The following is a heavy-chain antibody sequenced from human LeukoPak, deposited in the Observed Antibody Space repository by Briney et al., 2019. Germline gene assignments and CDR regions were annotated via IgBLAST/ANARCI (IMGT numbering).Heavy chain of an antibody. CDR2: IRSKANSYAT. CDR3: TRLGSRGWYNWFDP. V-gene: IGHV3-73*01. Sequence: GGSLRLSCAASGFTFSGSAMHWVRQASGKGREWVGRIRSKANSYATAYAASVKGRFTISRDDSKNTAYLQMNSLKTEDTAVYYCTRLGSRGWYNWFDPWGQGTLVPVSS. D-gene: IGHD6-19*01. CDR1: GFTFSGSA. J-gene: IGHJ5*02.